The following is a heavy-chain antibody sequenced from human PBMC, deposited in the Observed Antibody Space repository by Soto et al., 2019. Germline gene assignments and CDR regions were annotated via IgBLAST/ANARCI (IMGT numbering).Heavy chain of an antibody. CDR1: VYTFTSYD. Sequence: QVQLVQSGAEVKKPGASVKVSCKASVYTFTSYDINWVRQATGQGLEWMGWMNPNSGNTGYAQKFKGRVTMTSNTSISTAYMELSSLRSEDTAVYYCARESSAAGTGWFDPWGQGTLVNVSS. J-gene: IGHJ5*02. D-gene: IGHD6-13*01. CDR2: MNPNSGNT. CDR3: ARESSAAGTGWFDP. V-gene: IGHV1-8*01.